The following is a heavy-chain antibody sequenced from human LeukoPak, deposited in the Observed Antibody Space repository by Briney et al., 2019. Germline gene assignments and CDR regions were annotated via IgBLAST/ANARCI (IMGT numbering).Heavy chain of an antibody. D-gene: IGHD1-26*01. J-gene: IGHJ4*02. CDR3: ASSRPESGSCRY. V-gene: IGHV4-59*01. CDR1: GGSISSYY. CDR2: IYYSGST. Sequence: SETLSLTCTVSGGSISSYYWSWIRQPPGKGLEWIGYIYYSGSTNYNPSLKSRVTISVDTSKNQFSLKLSSVTAADTAVYYCASSRPESGSCRYWGQGTLVTVSS.